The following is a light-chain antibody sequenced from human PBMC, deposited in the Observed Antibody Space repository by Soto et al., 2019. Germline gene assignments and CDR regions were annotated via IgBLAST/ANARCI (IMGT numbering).Light chain of an antibody. V-gene: IGLV2-23*01. CDR1: SSDVGSYNL. CDR3: CSYAGSSTVV. CDR2: EGS. Sequence: QSALTQPASVSGSPGKSITISCTGTSSDVGSYNLVSWYQQHPGKAPKLMIYEGSKRPSGVSNRFSGSKSGNTASLTISGVQAEDEADYFCCSYAGSSTVVFGGGTRSPS. J-gene: IGLJ2*01.